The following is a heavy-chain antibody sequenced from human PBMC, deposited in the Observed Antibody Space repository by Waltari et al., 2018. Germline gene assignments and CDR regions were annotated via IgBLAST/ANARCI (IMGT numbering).Heavy chain of an antibody. Sequence: QVTLRESGPALVRPTETLTLTCTFSGFSLRTSGRSVSWVRQPPGKALEWLARIDWDDDKYYSTSLKTRLTISKDTSKDQVVLTLTNVDRVDTATYYCARMGYLEGQTSWFDSWGQGALVTVSS. CDR3: ARMGYLEGQTSWFDS. CDR2: IDWDDDK. J-gene: IGHJ5*01. D-gene: IGHD5-12*01. V-gene: IGHV2-70*15. CDR1: GFSLRTSGRS.